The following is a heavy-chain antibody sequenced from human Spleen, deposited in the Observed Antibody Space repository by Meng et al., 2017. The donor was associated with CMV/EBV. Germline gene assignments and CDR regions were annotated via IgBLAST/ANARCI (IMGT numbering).Heavy chain of an antibody. CDR1: GYTFASYS. CDR2: INPNSGGT. Sequence: ASVKVSCKASGYTFASYSFSWVRQAPGQGLEWMGWINPNSGGTNYAQKFQGRVTMTRDTSISTAYMELSRLRSDDTAVYYCARDLVAPYYYGMDVWGQGTTVTVSS. CDR3: ARDLVAPYYYGMDV. J-gene: IGHJ6*02. V-gene: IGHV1-2*02.